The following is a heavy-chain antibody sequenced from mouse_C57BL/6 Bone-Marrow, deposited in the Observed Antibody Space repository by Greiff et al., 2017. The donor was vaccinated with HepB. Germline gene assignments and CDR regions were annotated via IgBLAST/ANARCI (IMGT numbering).Heavy chain of an antibody. Sequence: QVQLQQSGAELMKPGASVKLSCKATGYTFTGYWIEWVKQRPGHGLEWIGEILPGSGSTNYNEKFKGKATFTADTSSNTAYMQLSSLITEDSAIYYCARDYYGSSYDWYFDVWGTGTTVTVSS. CDR2: ILPGSGST. V-gene: IGHV1-9*01. J-gene: IGHJ1*03. D-gene: IGHD1-1*01. CDR1: GYTFTGYW. CDR3: ARDYYGSSYDWYFDV.